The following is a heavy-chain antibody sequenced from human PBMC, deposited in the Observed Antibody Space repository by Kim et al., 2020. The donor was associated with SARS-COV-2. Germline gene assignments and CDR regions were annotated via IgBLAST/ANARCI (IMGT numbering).Heavy chain of an antibody. CDR3: ARDDGLYDILTGYYIGYYYYGMDV. D-gene: IGHD3-9*01. V-gene: IGHV1-69*13. CDR1: GGTFSSYA. CDR2: IIPIFGTA. J-gene: IGHJ6*02. Sequence: SVKVSCKASGGTFSSYAISWVRQAPGQGLEWMGGIIPIFGTANYAQKFQGRVTITADESTSTAYMELSSLRSEDTAVYYCARDDGLYDILTGYYIGYYYYGMDVWGQGTTVTVSS.